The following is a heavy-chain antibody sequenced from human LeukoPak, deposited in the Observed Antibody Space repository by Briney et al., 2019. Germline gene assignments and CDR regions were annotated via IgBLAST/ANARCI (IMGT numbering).Heavy chain of an antibody. Sequence: SETLSLTCTVSGGSISSGGGYYWSWIRQLPGEGLEWIGYIYYSGTTYYNPSLKSRVTISVDTSNNQFSLKLSSVTAADTALYYCARVDSATYYYGMDVWGQGTTVTVSS. CDR2: IYYSGTT. V-gene: IGHV4-31*03. CDR1: GGSISSGGGYY. CDR3: ARVDSATYYYGMDV. J-gene: IGHJ6*02. D-gene: IGHD3/OR15-3a*01.